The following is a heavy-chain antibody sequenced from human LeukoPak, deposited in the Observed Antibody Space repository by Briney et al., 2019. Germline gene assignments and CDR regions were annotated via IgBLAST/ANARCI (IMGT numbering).Heavy chain of an antibody. CDR2: IYISGST. CDR1: GASINSHY. CDR3: ARALNPLTGTYYFDY. J-gene: IGHJ4*02. V-gene: IGHV4-4*07. Sequence: PSETLAPPCSVSGASINSHYWTSIRHPAGKGLEWIGRIYISGSTNYSPSLKSRATMSVDTSKNQFSLNLISVTAADTAVYYCARALNPLTGTYYFDYWGQGTLVTVSS. D-gene: IGHD4/OR15-4a*01.